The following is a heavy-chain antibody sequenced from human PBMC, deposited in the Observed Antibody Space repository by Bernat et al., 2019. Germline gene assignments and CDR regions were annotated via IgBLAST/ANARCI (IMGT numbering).Heavy chain of an antibody. CDR3: ASTTLRYCSGGSCYSDAFDI. D-gene: IGHD2-15*01. J-gene: IGHJ3*02. CDR2: MYYTGST. Sequence: QVQLQESGPGLVKPSETLSLTCTVSGGSISSYYWSWIRQPPGKGLEWIGYMYYTGSTNYNPSLKSRVTISVDTSKNQFSLKLSSVTAADTAMYYCASTTLRYCSGGSCYSDAFDIWGQGTMVTVSS. V-gene: IGHV4-59*01. CDR1: GGSISSYY.